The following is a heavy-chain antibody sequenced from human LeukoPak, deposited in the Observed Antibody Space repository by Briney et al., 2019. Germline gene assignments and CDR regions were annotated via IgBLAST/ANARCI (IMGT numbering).Heavy chain of an antibody. V-gene: IGHV5-51*01. CDR3: ARQSGHWGWDDYYFDY. D-gene: IGHD7-27*01. CDR2: IYPGDSDT. Sequence: GESLKISCKGSGYSFTSYWIGWVRQMPGKGLEWMGIIYPGDSDTRYSPSFQGQVTISADKSISTAYLQWSSLKVSDTAMYYCARQSGHWGWDDYYFDYWGQGTLVTVSS. J-gene: IGHJ4*02. CDR1: GYSFTSYW.